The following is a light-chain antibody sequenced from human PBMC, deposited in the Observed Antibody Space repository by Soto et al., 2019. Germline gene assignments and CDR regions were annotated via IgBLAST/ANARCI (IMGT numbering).Light chain of an antibody. V-gene: IGLV2-8*01. CDR2: EVS. J-gene: IGLJ1*01. CDR3: TSYAGNNNFCV. CDR1: SSDVGGYDY. Sequence: QSALTQPPSASGSPGQSVTISCIGTSSDVGGYDYVSWYQQHPGKAPKLIISEVSKRPSGVPDRFSGSNSGNTASLTVSGLQAEDEADYYCTSYAGNNNFCVFGTGTKVTVL.